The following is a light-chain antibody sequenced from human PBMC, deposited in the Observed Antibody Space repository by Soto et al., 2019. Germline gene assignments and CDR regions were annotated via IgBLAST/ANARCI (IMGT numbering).Light chain of an antibody. CDR3: SSYTSSTTLHV. CDR1: SSDIGRYDY. V-gene: IGLV2-14*01. Sequence: QSALTQPASVSGSAGRSITISCTGTSSDIGRYDYVSWYQQHPGKAPKLMIYEVSNRPSGVSNRFSGSKSGNTASLTISGLQAEDEGDYYCSSYTSSTTLHVFGTGTKLTVL. J-gene: IGLJ1*01. CDR2: EVS.